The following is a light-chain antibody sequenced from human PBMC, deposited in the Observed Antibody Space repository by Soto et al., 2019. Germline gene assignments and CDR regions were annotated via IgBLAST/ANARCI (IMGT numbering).Light chain of an antibody. V-gene: IGKV3-11*01. J-gene: IGKJ1*01. CDR3: QQRSNWPPT. CDR2: AAS. Sequence: EIVLTQSPATLSLSPGEGATLSRRASHSVSSYSAWYQKKAGRAPSLLIYAASNRATGIPAMCSGSGATAVFLPTISSLDPEDFAVYYCQQRSNWPPTFGQGTKVDIK. CDR1: HSVSSY.